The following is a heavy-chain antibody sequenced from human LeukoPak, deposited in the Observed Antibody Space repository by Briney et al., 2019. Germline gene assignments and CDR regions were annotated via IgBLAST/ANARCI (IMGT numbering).Heavy chain of an antibody. Sequence: ASVEVSCKASGYTFTSYGISWVRQAPGQGLEWMGWISAYNGNTNYAQKLQGRVTMTTDTSTSTAYMELRSLRSDDTAVYYCAREAGSTPDYYYGMDVWGQGTTATVSS. CDR2: ISAYNGNT. D-gene: IGHD4-23*01. CDR3: AREAGSTPDYYYGMDV. V-gene: IGHV1-18*01. CDR1: GYTFTSYG. J-gene: IGHJ6*02.